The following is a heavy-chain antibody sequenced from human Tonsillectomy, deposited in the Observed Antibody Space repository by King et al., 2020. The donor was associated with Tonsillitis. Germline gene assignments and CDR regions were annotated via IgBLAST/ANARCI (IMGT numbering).Heavy chain of an antibody. V-gene: IGHV4-59*01. CDR3: ARDGYYGSGSPPFPYYYYGMDV. CDR1: GGSISSYY. Sequence: VQLQESGPGLVKPSETLSLACTVSGGSISSYYWSWIRPPPGKGLEWIGYIYYSGSTNYNPSLKSRVTISVDTSKNQFSLKLSSVTAADTAVYYCARDGYYGSGSPPFPYYYYGMDVWGQGTTVTVSS. J-gene: IGHJ6*02. D-gene: IGHD3-10*01. CDR2: IYYSGST.